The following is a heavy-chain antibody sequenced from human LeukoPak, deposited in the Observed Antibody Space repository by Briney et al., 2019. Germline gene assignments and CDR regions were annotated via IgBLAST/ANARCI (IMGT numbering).Heavy chain of an antibody. Sequence: GGSLRLSCAASGFTVSSNYMSWVRQAPGKGLEWASLILGPGDTRYADSVKGRFTISRDNSKNTLYLQMNSLRAEDTAVYYCARDDHSSGYYYGYYFDYWGQGTLVTVSS. CDR3: ARDDHSSGYYYGYYFDY. D-gene: IGHD3-22*01. V-gene: IGHV3-66*03. CDR2: ILGPGDT. CDR1: GFTVSSNY. J-gene: IGHJ4*02.